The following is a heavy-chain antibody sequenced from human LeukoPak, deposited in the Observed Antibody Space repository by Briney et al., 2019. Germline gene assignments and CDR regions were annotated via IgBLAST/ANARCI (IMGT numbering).Heavy chain of an antibody. Sequence: QPGGSLRLSCAASGFTFSSYAMSWVRQAPGKGLEWVSAISGSGGSTYYADSVKGRFTISRDNSKNTLYLQMNSLKTEDTAVYYCTKSSSWSDDRDAFDIWGQGTMVTVSS. V-gene: IGHV3-23*01. CDR2: ISGSGGST. D-gene: IGHD6-13*01. CDR1: GFTFSSYA. J-gene: IGHJ3*02. CDR3: TKSSSWSDDRDAFDI.